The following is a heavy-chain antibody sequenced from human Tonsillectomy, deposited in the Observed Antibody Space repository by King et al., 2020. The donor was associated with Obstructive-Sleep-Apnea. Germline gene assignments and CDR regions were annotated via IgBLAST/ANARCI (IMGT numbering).Heavy chain of an antibody. V-gene: IGHV3-23*04. CDR2: ISGVGGST. CDR1: GFTFSSYS. D-gene: IGHD2-2*01. J-gene: IGHJ4*02. CDR3: AKDLYCSSTSCYAGFDY. Sequence: VQLVESGGGLVQPGGSLRLSCAASGFTFSSYSTSWVRQAPGKGLEWVSAISGVGGSTFYADSVKGRFTISIDNSKNTLYLQMNSLRAEDTAVYYCAKDLYCSSTSCYAGFDYWGQGTLVTVSS.